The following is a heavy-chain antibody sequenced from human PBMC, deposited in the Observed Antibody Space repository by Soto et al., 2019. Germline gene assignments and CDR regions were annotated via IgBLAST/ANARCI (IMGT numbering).Heavy chain of an antibody. Sequence: SGGSLKTSCAASGFTFRSYAMHWVRQAPGKGLEWVAVISYDGSNKYYADSVKGRFTISRDNSKNTLYLQMNSLRAEDTAVYYCARAPVLRYFDWLESPRYYFDYWGQGNLVTVSS. CDR3: ARAPVLRYFDWLESPRYYFDY. V-gene: IGHV3-30-3*01. CDR2: ISYDGSNK. CDR1: GFTFRSYA. J-gene: IGHJ4*02. D-gene: IGHD3-9*01.